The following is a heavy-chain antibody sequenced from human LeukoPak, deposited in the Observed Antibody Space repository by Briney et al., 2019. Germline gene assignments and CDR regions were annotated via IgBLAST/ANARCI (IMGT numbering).Heavy chain of an antibody. D-gene: IGHD2-2*01. CDR2: IYSGGST. CDR3: ARGLGYCTSTTCLLPFDY. CDR1: GFTVSTYY. J-gene: IGHJ4*02. V-gene: IGHV3-53*01. Sequence: GGSLRLSCAASGFTVSTYYMTWVRQAPGKGLEFVSVIYSGGSTYYADSVKGRFTVSRDNSKNTLYLQMNSLRAEDTAMYYCARGLGYCTSTTCLLPFDYWGQGTLVTVSS.